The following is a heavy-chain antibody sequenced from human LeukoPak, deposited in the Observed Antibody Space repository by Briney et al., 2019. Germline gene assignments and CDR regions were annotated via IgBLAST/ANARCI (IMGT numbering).Heavy chain of an antibody. J-gene: IGHJ4*02. CDR3: ARVTSRVGVCDY. D-gene: IGHD2-8*01. Sequence: PSDTLSLTCTVSSYSISSCYYWVWIRQPPGKGLEWIGNIYHSGNTYYKPPLKSRVTISVDTSKHQFSLKLSSVTAADTAVYYCARVTSRVGVCDYWGQGTLVTVSS. CDR2: IYHSGNT. V-gene: IGHV4-38-2*02. CDR1: SYSISSCYY.